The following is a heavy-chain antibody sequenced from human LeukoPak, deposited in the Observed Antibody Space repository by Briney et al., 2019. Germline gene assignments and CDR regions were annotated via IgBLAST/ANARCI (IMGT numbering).Heavy chain of an antibody. Sequence: SVKVSCKASGGTFSSYAISWVRQAPGQGLEWMGGIIPIFGTANYAQKFQGRVTITADESTSTAYMGLSSLRSEDTAVYYCARDDTAMVTRAFDIWGQGTMVTVSS. V-gene: IGHV1-69*13. CDR3: ARDDTAMVTRAFDI. CDR2: IIPIFGTA. J-gene: IGHJ3*02. CDR1: GGTFSSYA. D-gene: IGHD5-18*01.